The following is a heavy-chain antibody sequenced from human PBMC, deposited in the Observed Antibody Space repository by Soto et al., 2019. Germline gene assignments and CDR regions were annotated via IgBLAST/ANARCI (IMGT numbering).Heavy chain of an antibody. CDR3: ARQEGYNWDYYYGMDV. V-gene: IGHV5-51*01. D-gene: IGHD1-1*01. CDR2: IYPSDSDT. CDR1: GYSFTSYW. Sequence: PGGSLKISCKGSGYSFTSYWIGWVRQVPGKGLEWMGIIYPSDSDTRYSPSFQGQVTISADKSISTAYLQWSSLKASDTAMYYCARQEGYNWDYYYGMDVWGQGTTVTVSS. J-gene: IGHJ6*02.